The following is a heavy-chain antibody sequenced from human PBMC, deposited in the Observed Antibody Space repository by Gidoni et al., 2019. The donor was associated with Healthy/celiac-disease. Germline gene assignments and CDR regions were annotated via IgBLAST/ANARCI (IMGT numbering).Heavy chain of an antibody. CDR3: AKDSSRVVVVPAASYYYYYGMDV. D-gene: IGHD2-2*01. Sequence: VLVWVSGLRWNSGSIGYADSVKGRFTISRDNAKNSLYLQMNSLRAEDTALYYCAKDSSRVVVVPAASYYYYYGMDVWGQGTTVTVSS. CDR2: LRWNSGSI. J-gene: IGHJ6*02. V-gene: IGHV3-9*01.